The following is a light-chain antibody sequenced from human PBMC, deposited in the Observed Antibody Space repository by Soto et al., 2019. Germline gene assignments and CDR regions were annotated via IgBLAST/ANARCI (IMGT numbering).Light chain of an antibody. CDR2: GNN. V-gene: IGLV1-51*01. CDR1: SYNIGGNY. CDR3: GTWDSSLSGGV. Sequence: QSVLTQPPSVSAAPGQKVTISCSGSSYNIGGNYVSWYVQLPGTAPKFLIYGNNKRRSGIPDRFSGSKSGTSATLGITGLQTGDEAQYYCGTWDSSLSGGVFGGGTKLTVL. J-gene: IGLJ2*01.